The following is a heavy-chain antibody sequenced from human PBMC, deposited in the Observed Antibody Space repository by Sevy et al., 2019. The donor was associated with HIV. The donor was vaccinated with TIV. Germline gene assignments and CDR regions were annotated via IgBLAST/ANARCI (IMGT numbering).Heavy chain of an antibody. CDR1: GGSFSGYY. CDR3: ARHCSSTSCSHAFDI. CDR2: INQSGST. D-gene: IGHD2-2*01. Sequence: SETLSLTCAVYGGSFSGYYWSWIRQPPGKGLEWIGEINQSGSTNYNPSLKSRVTISGDTSKNQFSLKLSSVTAAATAVYYCARHCSSTSCSHAFDIWGQGTMVTVSS. V-gene: IGHV4-34*01. J-gene: IGHJ3*02.